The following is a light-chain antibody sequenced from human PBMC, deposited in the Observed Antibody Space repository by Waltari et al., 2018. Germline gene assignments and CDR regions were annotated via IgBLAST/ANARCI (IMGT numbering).Light chain of an antibody. CDR2: GKD. J-gene: IGLJ3*02. V-gene: IGLV3-19*01. CDR1: SLRTSY. Sequence: SSELTQDPAVSVALGQTVRFPCQLDSLRTSYASWYQLKPGQAPVLVIYGKDKRPSGIPDRISGYSSGTTSSLTITGAQAEDEADYYCSSRNGRANQVVFAGGTKVTVL. CDR3: SSRNGRANQVV.